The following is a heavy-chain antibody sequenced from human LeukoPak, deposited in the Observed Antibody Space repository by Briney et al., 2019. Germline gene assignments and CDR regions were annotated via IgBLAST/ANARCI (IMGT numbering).Heavy chain of an antibody. D-gene: IGHD2-2*01. J-gene: IGHJ5*02. CDR3: ARHYCSSTSCYDWFDP. CDR2: INHSGTI. V-gene: IGHV4-34*01. Sequence: SETLSLTCAVYGGSFNDYYWTWIRQSPGKGLEWIGEINHSGTINSNPSLKSRLTISVDTSKNQFSLRLTSVTAADTAVYYCARHYCSSTSCYDWFDPWGQGTLVTVSS. CDR1: GGSFNDYY.